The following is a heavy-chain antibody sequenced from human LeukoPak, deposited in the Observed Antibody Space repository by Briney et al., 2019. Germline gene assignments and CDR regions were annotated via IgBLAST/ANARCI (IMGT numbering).Heavy chain of an antibody. J-gene: IGHJ6*03. CDR3: ARKTITISGGVITVSPGYMEV. D-gene: IGHD3-3*01. Sequence: SETLSLTCAVYGGSFSGYYCSWTRQPPGKGLERIGEIDHSGSTNYNSSLKSRGTISVDTSKNQFSLKLSSVAAADTAVYYCARKTITISGGVITVSPGYMEVWGKGTTVTVSS. CDR2: IDHSGST. V-gene: IGHV4-34*01. CDR1: GGSFSGYY.